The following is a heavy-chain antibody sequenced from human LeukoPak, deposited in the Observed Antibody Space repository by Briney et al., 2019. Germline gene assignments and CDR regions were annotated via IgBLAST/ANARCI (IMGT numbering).Heavy chain of an antibody. CDR1: TGSITISTYY. CDR3: ARHRNSFDY. CDR2: IYYSGST. J-gene: IGHJ4*02. V-gene: IGHV4-39*01. Sequence: PSETLSLTCTVSTGSITISTYYWGWICQPPGKGLEWIGSIYYSGSTYYNPSLKSRVTISVDTSKNQFSLKLTSVTAADTAVYYCARHRNSFDYWGQGALVTVSS.